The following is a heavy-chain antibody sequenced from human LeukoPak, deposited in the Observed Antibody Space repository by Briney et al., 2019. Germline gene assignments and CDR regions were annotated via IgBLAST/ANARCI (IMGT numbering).Heavy chain of an antibody. Sequence: GGSLTLSCAPSGFTFSNAWMNWVRQAPAKGLEWVGHIKSKTDGGTTDYAAHVKDRFTISRDDSKNTLYLQMNSRKTEDTAVYYCTTDRYSLDYWGEGTLVTVSS. CDR3: TTDRYSLDY. D-gene: IGHD1-1*01. CDR1: GFTFSNAW. J-gene: IGHJ4*02. CDR2: IKSKTDGGTT. V-gene: IGHV3-15*07.